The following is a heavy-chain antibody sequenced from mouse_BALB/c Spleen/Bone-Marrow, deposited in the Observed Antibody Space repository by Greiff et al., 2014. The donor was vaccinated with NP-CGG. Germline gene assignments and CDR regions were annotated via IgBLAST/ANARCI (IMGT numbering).Heavy chain of an antibody. CDR3: TRSGSLGAMDY. CDR1: GYSFTSYW. V-gene: IGHV1-5*01. D-gene: IGHD3-1*01. J-gene: IGHJ4*01. Sequence: VHVKQSGTVLARPGASVKMSCKASGYSFTSYWMHWVKQRPGQGLEWIGAIYPGNSDTSYNQKFKGKAKLTAVTSASTAYMEPSSLTNEDSAVYYCTRSGSLGAMDYWGQGTSVTVSS. CDR2: IYPGNSDT.